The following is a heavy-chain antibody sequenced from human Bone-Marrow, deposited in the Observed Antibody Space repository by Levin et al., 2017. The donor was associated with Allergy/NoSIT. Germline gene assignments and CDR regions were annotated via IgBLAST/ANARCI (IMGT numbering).Heavy chain of an antibody. Sequence: LSLTCAASGFTFSSSGMHWVRQAPGKGLEWVAVISYDGSNKYYADSVKGRFTISRDNSKNTLYLQMNSLRAEDTAVYYCAKDLKTYYYGSGSSHWGQGTLVTVSS. CDR1: GFTFSSSG. CDR3: AKDLKTYYYGSGSSH. CDR2: ISYDGSNK. J-gene: IGHJ4*02. V-gene: IGHV3-30*18. D-gene: IGHD3-10*01.